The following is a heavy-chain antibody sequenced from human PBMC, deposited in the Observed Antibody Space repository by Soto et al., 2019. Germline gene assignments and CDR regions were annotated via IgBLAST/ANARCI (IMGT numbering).Heavy chain of an antibody. D-gene: IGHD2-2*01. CDR2: ISSSGNTV. V-gene: IGHV3-48*03. CDR3: VRYCSSTLCNGVATRTFDY. CDR1: RFTFSTYE. Sequence: EVQLVESGGALVQPGGSLRLSCAASRFTFSTYEMIWVRQAPGKGLEWVSYISSSGNTVYYADSVKGRFTISRDNTRNSLYLQMNSLRDGDTALYYCVRYCSSTLCNGVATRTFDYWGQGTLVTVSS. J-gene: IGHJ4*02.